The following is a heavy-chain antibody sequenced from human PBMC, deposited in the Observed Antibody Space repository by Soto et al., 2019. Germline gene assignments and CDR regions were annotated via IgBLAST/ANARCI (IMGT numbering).Heavy chain of an antibody. D-gene: IGHD6-13*01. CDR2: ISGSGTTM. V-gene: IGHV3-11*04. CDR1: GFTFSDSY. J-gene: IGHJ2*01. CDR3: ARDQQVAAAGTVWYFDL. Sequence: GGSLRLSCAASGFTFSDSYMTWSRQGPGKGLEWLSYISGSGTTMYYADSVKGRFTISRDNSKNTLYLQMNSLRAEDTAVYYCARDQQVAAAGTVWYFDLWGRGTLVTVSS.